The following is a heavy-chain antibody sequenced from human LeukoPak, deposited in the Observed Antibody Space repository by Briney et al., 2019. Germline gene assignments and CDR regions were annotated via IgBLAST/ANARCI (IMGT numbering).Heavy chain of an antibody. CDR3: ARGRGRRDGYNYYYFDY. CDR1: GYTFTGYY. V-gene: IGHV1-2*06. CDR2: INPNGGGT. Sequence: ASVKVSCKASGYTFTGYYMHWVRQAPGQGLEWMGRINPNGGGTNYAQKFQGRVTMTRDTSISTAYMELSRLRSDDTAMYYCARGRGRRDGYNYYYFDYWGQGTLVTVSS. D-gene: IGHD5-24*01. J-gene: IGHJ4*02.